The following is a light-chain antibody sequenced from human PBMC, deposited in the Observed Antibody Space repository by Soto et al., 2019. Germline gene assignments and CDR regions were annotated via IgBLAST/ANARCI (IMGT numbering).Light chain of an antibody. J-gene: IGKJ1*01. Sequence: EIVLTQSPATLSLSPGERATLSCRASQTINCYLAWYQQKPGQAPRLLIYDASNRASGIPAKFSGSGSGTDFTLTISSLEPEDFAVYYCQQRSNWPRTFGQGTKVEIK. CDR2: DAS. CDR3: QQRSNWPRT. CDR1: QTINCY. V-gene: IGKV3-11*01.